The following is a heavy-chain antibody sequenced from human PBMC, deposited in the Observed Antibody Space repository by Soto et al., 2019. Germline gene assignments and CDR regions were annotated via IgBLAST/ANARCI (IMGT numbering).Heavy chain of an antibody. CDR2: ITASGGRT. V-gene: IGHV3-23*01. D-gene: IGHD2-15*01. J-gene: IGHJ4*02. Sequence: EVHLLESGGGLVQPGGSLRLSCTASGFTFSSYAMTWVRQAPGRGLEGVSGITASGGRTYYADSVKGRFTISRDNSKNTLYLQMNSLRAEDTAVYYCARDRPLKGYCSGGSCSLPDYWGQGTLVTVSS. CDR3: ARDRPLKGYCSGGSCSLPDY. CDR1: GFTFSSYA.